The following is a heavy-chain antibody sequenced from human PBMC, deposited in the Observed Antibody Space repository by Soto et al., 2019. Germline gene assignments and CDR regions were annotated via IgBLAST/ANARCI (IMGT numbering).Heavy chain of an antibody. CDR1: SASIISEQR. V-gene: IGHV4-4*02. D-gene: IGHD6-19*01. J-gene: IGHJ5*02. Sequence: QMQLQESGPGLVKPSETLSLTCAVSSASIISEQRWSWVRQPPGKGLEWIGAIHHSGSTNNNPSLRSRVTTSVAKSKTQFSLNLNAVTVADTACYYCARSFGWYAFDRWGQGTLVIVSS. CDR2: IHHSGST. CDR3: ARSFGWYAFDR.